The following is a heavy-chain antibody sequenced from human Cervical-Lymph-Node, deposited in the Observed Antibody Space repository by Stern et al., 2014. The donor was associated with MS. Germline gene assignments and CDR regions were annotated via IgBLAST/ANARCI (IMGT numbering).Heavy chain of an antibody. J-gene: IGHJ4*02. CDR2: ISADNGNT. V-gene: IGHV1-18*01. CDR1: GDTFSTSG. CDR3: TRYRYEEREHLPYYVDY. Sequence: VQLVQSGPEVKKPGASVRVSCKAFGDTFSTSGITWVRQAPGQGLEWVGWISADNGNTKYAQRRQNRLTRTTDTPTSTAYMELRSLRSDDTAVYYCTRYRYEEREHLPYYVDYWGQGTLVTVSS. D-gene: IGHD1/OR15-1a*01.